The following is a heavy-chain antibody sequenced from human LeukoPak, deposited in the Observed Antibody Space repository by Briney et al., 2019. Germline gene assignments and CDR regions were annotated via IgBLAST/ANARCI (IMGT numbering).Heavy chain of an antibody. CDR2: ISYDGRNK. CDR1: GLTFRNYG. V-gene: IGHV3-30*03. Sequence: GGSLRLSCATSGLTFRNYGMHWVRQAPGKGLEWVAIISYDGRNKYYADSVKGRFTISKDNSQNTLYLQMNRLRAEDTAVYYCASHRGDYATGYFDYWGQGTLVTVSS. CDR3: ASHRGDYATGYFDY. D-gene: IGHD1-1*01. J-gene: IGHJ4*02.